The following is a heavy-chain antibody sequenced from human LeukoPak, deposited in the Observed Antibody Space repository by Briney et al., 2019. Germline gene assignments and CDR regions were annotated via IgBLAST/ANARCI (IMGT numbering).Heavy chain of an antibody. CDR2: IDPDSGGT. D-gene: IGHD3-22*01. V-gene: IGHV1-2*02. CDR1: GYTLTDYY. J-gene: IGHJ3*02. Sequence: GASVKVSCRASGYTLTDYYMHWVRQAPGQGLEWMGCIDPDSGGTKSAQRFQGRVTMTRDTSITTVYMELITLRSDDTAVYYCAREYYDASGSKYSFDIWGQGTMVTVSS. CDR3: AREYYDASGSKYSFDI.